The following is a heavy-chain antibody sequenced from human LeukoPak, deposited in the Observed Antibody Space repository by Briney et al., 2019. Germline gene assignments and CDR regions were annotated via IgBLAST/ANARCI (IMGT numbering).Heavy chain of an antibody. CDR1: GFTFSSYA. J-gene: IGHJ3*02. CDR2: ISGSGGST. CDR3: AGAVDIAPKDLDI. Sequence: GGSLRLSCAAPGFTFSSYAMSWVRQAPGKGLEWVSAISGSGGSTYYADSVKGRFTISRDNSKNTLYLQMNSLRAEDTAVYYCAGAVDIAPKDLDIWGQGTMVTVSS. D-gene: IGHD5-12*01. V-gene: IGHV3-23*01.